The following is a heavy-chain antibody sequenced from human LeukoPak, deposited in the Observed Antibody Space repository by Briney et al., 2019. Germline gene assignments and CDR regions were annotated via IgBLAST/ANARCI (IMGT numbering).Heavy chain of an antibody. CDR2: INREGNEK. CDR3: ARVGTWELQRVFDF. Sequence: PGGSLRLSCAASGFTFSTYELNWVRQVPGKGLEWVANINREGNEKYYVDSVKGRFTISRDNAKNSVDLQMDSLRVEDTAVYYCARVGTWELQRVFDFWGQGTLVTVSS. CDR1: GFTFSTYE. D-gene: IGHD4-23*01. J-gene: IGHJ4*02. V-gene: IGHV3-7*01.